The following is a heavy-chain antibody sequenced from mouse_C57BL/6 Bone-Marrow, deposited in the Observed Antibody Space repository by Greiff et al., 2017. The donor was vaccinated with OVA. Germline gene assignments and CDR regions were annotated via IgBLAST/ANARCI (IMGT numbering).Heavy chain of an antibody. D-gene: IGHD2-3*01. CDR3: AREGWLLRFDY. CDR2: IDPSDSYT. J-gene: IGHJ2*01. V-gene: IGHV1-69*01. Sequence: QVQLQQPGAELVMPGASVKLSCKASGYTFTSYWMHWVKQRPGQGLEWIGEIDPSDSYTNYNQKFKGKSTLTVDKSSSTAYMQLSSLTSEDSAVYYCAREGWLLRFDYWGKGTTLTVSS. CDR1: GYTFTSYW.